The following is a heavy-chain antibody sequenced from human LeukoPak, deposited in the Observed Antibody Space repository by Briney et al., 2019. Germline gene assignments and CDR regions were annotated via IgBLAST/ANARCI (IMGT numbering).Heavy chain of an antibody. CDR3: ARDLVTVTKGFDI. CDR2: ISYIGST. D-gene: IGHD4-17*01. CDR1: ADSFSSHY. Sequence: SETLSLTCAVSADSFSSHYWTWIRQPPGKGLEWIGYISYIGSTNYNPSLKSRVTISIDTSKNQFSLKLSSVTAADTYVYYCARDLVTVTKGFDIWGQGTMVSVSS. V-gene: IGHV4-59*11. J-gene: IGHJ3*02.